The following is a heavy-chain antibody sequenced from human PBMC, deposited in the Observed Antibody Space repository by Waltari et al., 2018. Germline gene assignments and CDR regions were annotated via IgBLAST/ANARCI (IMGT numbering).Heavy chain of an antibody. J-gene: IGHJ4*02. V-gene: IGHV3-7*01. Sequence: EVRLVGSGGGLVQPGGSLRLSCAVSGPKFSNFWMSWVRPAPGKGLEWVANIKEDGSEKYYMDSVKGRFTISRDNAKNTLYLQMSGLGAGDTAVYYCARGAAGFDFWGRGPWSPSPQ. D-gene: IGHD2-15*01. CDR3: ARGAAGFDF. CDR2: IKEDGSEK. CDR1: GPKFSNFW.